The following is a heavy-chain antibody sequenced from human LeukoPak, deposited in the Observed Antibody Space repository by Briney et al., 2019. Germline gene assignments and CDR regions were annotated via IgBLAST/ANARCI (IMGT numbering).Heavy chain of an antibody. CDR1: GYTFTSYY. V-gene: IGHV1-46*01. CDR2: INPSGGST. J-gene: IGHJ4*02. Sequence: ASVKVSCKASGYTFTSYYMHWVRQAPGQGLEWMGIINPSGGSTSYAQKFQGRVTMTRDTSASTAYMELSSLRSEDMAVYYCARSSGGSYYGSESLGFDYWGQATLVTVSS. CDR3: ARSSGGSYYGSESLGFDY. D-gene: IGHD3-10*01.